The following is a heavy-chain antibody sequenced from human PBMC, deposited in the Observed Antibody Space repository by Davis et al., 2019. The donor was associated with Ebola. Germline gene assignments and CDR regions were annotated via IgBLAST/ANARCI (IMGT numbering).Heavy chain of an antibody. D-gene: IGHD3-3*01. CDR3: ARVHRDFWSGYTNYGMDV. CDR2: INHSGST. J-gene: IGHJ6*02. Sequence: MPSETLSLTCAVYGGSFSGYYWSWIRQPPGKGLEWIGEINHSGSTNYNPSLKSRVTISVDTSKNQFSLKLSSVTAADTAVYYCARVHRDFWSGYTNYGMDVWGQGTTVTVSS. CDR1: GGSFSGYY. V-gene: IGHV4-34*01.